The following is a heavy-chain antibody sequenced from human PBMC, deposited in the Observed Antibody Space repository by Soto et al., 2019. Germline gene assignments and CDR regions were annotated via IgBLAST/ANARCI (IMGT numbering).Heavy chain of an antibody. D-gene: IGHD2-21*01. J-gene: IGHJ5*02. Sequence: PSETLSLTCTVSGGSINNGDYYWTWIRQPPGKGLEFIGYIYYTGGTSYNPSLRSRLAFSMDTSKNQFSLSLTSVTAADTAVYYCARQSIEASVSDWFDPWGQGLLVTVPQ. CDR2: IYYTGGT. CDR1: GGSINNGDYY. CDR3: ARQSIEASVSDWFDP. V-gene: IGHV4-30-4*01.